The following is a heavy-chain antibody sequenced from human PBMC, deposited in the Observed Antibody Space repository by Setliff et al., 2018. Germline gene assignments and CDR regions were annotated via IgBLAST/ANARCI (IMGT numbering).Heavy chain of an antibody. J-gene: IGHJ3*02. CDR2: VSYDGSNK. D-gene: IGHD6-13*01. V-gene: IGHV3-30*18. Sequence: PGGSLRLSCAASGFTFSAYGMHWVRQAPGKGLEWVAVVSYDGSNKWYADSVKGRFTISRDNSKNTLYLQLNSLRPKDTAVYYCVKEGIAATGTAFDIWGQGTMVTVSS. CDR3: VKEGIAATGTAFDI. CDR1: GFTFSAYG.